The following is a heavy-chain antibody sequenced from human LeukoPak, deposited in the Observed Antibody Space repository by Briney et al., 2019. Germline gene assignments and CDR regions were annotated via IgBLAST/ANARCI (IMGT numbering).Heavy chain of an antibody. Sequence: SETLSLTCTVSGGSISSTSFYWGWVRQPPGKGLEWIGSVFFSGTTYYRPSLKSRVTMSVDTSKNQFSLRLTSATAADTAVYYCARGRSTYYYDSSGYYHYINDAFDIWGQGTMVTVSS. CDR1: GGSISSTSFY. V-gene: IGHV4-39*07. CDR2: VFFSGTT. CDR3: ARGRSTYYYDSSGYYHYINDAFDI. J-gene: IGHJ3*02. D-gene: IGHD3-22*01.